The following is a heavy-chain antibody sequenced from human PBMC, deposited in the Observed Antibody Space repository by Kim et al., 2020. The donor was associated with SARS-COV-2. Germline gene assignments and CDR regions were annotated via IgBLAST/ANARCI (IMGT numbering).Heavy chain of an antibody. CDR3: AGGRGDGHHGYYGMDV. J-gene: IGHJ6*02. CDR1: GVTFSSYA. V-gene: IGHV3-23*01. Sequence: GGSLRLSCAASGVTFSSYAMSWVRQAPGKGLEWVSTISGSGGKIFYADSVKGRFTISRDTSKNTLYLQMNSLRVDDTAIYYCAGGRGDGHHGYYGMDVWGQGTTVTVSS. CDR2: ISGSGGKI. D-gene: IGHD3-16*01.